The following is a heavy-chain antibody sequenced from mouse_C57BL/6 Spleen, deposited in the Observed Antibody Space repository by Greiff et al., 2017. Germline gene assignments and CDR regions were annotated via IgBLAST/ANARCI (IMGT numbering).Heavy chain of an antibody. CDR3: ARYYSNWYFDV. V-gene: IGHV1-81*01. CDR1: GYTFTSYG. Sequence: VKLMESGAELARPGASVKLSCKASGYTFTSYGISWVKQRTGQGLEWIGEIYPRSGNTYYNEKFKGKATLTADKSSSTAYMELRSLTSEDSAVYFCARYYSNWYFDVWGTGTTVTVSS. CDR2: IYPRSGNT. D-gene: IGHD2-5*01. J-gene: IGHJ1*03.